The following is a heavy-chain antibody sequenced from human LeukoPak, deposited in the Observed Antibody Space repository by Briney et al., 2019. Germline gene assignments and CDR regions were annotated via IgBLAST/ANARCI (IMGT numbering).Heavy chain of an antibody. D-gene: IGHD2-15*01. V-gene: IGHV3-48*01. CDR2: ISSSSSTI. Sequence: GGSLRLSCAASGFTFSSYSMNWVRQAPGKGLEWVSYISSSSSTIYYADSVKGRFTISRDNAKNSLYLQMNSLRAEDTAVYHCATRDLIYCSGGSCYGGGFDPWGQGTLVTVSS. CDR3: ATRDLIYCSGGSCYGGGFDP. CDR1: GFTFSSYS. J-gene: IGHJ5*02.